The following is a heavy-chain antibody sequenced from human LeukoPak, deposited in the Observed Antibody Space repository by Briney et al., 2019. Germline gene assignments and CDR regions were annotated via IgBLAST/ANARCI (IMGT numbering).Heavy chain of an antibody. CDR2: INPNGGST. D-gene: IGHD1-1*01. V-gene: IGHV1-46*01. Sequence: GASVKVSCKASGYTFTSYYIHWVRQAPGQGLEWMGIINPNGGSTSYAQKFQGRVTMTRDTSTSTAYMELSSLRSEDTAVYYCARDKHRYNWNDAGSHAFDIWGQGTMVTVSS. CDR1: GYTFTSYY. J-gene: IGHJ3*02. CDR3: ARDKHRYNWNDAGSHAFDI.